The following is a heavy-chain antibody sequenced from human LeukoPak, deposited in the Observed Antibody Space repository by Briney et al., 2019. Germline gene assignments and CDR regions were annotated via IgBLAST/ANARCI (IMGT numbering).Heavy chain of an antibody. V-gene: IGHV3-33*01. Sequence: GGSLRLSCAASGSTFSSYGMHWVRQAPGKGLEWVAMIWYDGSNTYYADSVKGRFTISRDNSKNTLFLQMDSLRAEDTAVYYCARDRSTTHFDYWGQGTLVTVSS. J-gene: IGHJ4*02. CDR2: IWYDGSNT. D-gene: IGHD5/OR15-5a*01. CDR1: GSTFSSYG. CDR3: ARDRSTTHFDY.